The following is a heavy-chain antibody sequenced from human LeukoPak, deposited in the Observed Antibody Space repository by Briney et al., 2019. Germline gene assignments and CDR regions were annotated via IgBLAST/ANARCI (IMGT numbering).Heavy chain of an antibody. CDR2: ISDDGSNQ. V-gene: IGHV3-30*04. J-gene: IGHJ4*02. Sequence: GRALRHSCAASGFTFSNFAMHWVRQAPGKGLERVAIISDDGSNQYYADSAKGRFTISRDSSQNTLYLKMNSLRAEDTAVYCCARELTGYWQQYWGQGTLVTVSS. CDR3: ARELTGYWQQY. CDR1: GFTFSNFA. D-gene: IGHD3-9*01.